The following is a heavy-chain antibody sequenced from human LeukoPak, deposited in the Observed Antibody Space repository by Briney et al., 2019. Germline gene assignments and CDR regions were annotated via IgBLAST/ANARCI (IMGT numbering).Heavy chain of an antibody. CDR3: GRQWELRGWLVP. Sequence: SETLSLTCPVAGGSISSHYWSWIRQPPGKGLEWIGYIYYSGSTNYNPSLKSRVTISVDTSKNQFSLKLTSVTAADTAVYYCGRQWELRGWLVPWGQGTLVTVSS. V-gene: IGHV4-59*08. D-gene: IGHD1-26*01. J-gene: IGHJ5*02. CDR1: GGSISSHY. CDR2: IYYSGST.